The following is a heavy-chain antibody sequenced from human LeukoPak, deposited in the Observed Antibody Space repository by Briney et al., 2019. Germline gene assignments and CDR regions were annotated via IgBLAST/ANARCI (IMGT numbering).Heavy chain of an antibody. Sequence: GGSLRLSCAASGFIFGSYALHWVRQAPGKGLEWVAFISYHGKSENYADSVKGRFTISRDISKNMLYLQMNSLRPEDTAVYYCARDSVTTGFYFDYWGQGTLVTVSS. CDR3: ARDSVTTGFYFDY. CDR2: ISYHGKSE. CDR1: GFIFGSYA. J-gene: IGHJ4*02. D-gene: IGHD4-17*01. V-gene: IGHV3-30*04.